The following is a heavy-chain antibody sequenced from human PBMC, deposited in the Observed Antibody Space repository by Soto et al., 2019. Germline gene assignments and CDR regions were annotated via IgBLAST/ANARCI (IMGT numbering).Heavy chain of an antibody. Sequence: ASVKVSCKASGYTFTRYGISWVRQAPGQRLEWMGWINAGNGNTKYSQKFQGRVTITRDTSASTAYMELSSLRSEDTAVYYCARDWKGGATTSPQRNWFDPWGQGTLVTVSS. J-gene: IGHJ5*02. V-gene: IGHV1-3*01. CDR1: GYTFTRYG. CDR3: ARDWKGGATTSPQRNWFDP. CDR2: INAGNGNT. D-gene: IGHD1-26*01.